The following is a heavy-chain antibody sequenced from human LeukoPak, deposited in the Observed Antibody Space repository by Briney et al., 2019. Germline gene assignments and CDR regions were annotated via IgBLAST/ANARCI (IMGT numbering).Heavy chain of an antibody. D-gene: IGHD6-13*01. CDR3: AKDQGYSSSSRIFDY. V-gene: IGHV3-23*01. CDR1: GFTFSSYA. CDR2: ISGSGGST. Sequence: PGGSLRLSCAASGFTFSSYATSWVRQAPGKGLEWVSAISGSGGSTYYADSVKGRFTISRDNSKNTLYLQMNSLRAEDTAVYYCAKDQGYSSSSRIFDYWGQGTLVTVSS. J-gene: IGHJ4*02.